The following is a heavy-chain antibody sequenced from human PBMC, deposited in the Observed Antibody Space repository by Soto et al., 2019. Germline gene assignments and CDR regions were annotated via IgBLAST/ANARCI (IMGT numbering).Heavy chain of an antibody. Sequence: GGSLGLSCAASGCIFSSYRMNWVRQAPGKGLEWISSIRTNSRYIYYADSVEGRFTVSRDNSNNSLYLQMDNLRAEDTAVYYCARDLGYYESSGYFDYWGQGPLVTVSS. J-gene: IGHJ4*02. CDR1: GCIFSSYR. V-gene: IGHV3-21*01. CDR2: IRTNSRYI. D-gene: IGHD3-22*01. CDR3: ARDLGYYESSGYFDY.